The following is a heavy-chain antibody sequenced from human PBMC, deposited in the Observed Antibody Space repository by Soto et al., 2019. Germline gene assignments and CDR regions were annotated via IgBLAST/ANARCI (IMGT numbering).Heavy chain of an antibody. J-gene: IGHJ5*02. CDR3: AGDQEDTAMVYHWFDP. D-gene: IGHD5-18*01. CDR1: GYTFTSYY. Sequence: GASVKVSCKASGYTFTSYYMHWVRQAPGQGLEWMGIINPSGGSTSYAQKFQGRVTMTRDTSTSTVYMELSSLRSEDTAVYYCAGDQEDTAMVYHWFDPWGQGTLVTVSS. V-gene: IGHV1-46*01. CDR2: INPSGGST.